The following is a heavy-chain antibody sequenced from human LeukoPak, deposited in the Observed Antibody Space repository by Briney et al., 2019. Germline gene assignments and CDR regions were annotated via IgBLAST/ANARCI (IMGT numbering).Heavy chain of an antibody. D-gene: IGHD1-1*01. CDR3: ARDPSNFRGWFGP. J-gene: IGHJ5*02. V-gene: IGHV3-21*01. CDR1: GVSISNYC. Sequence: ETLSLTCTVSGVSISNYCWSWVRQAPGRGLEWVSSIRFTGSYIYYADSVKGRFTISRDDAKNSLYLQMNSLRAEDTAVYYCARDPSNFRGWFGPWGQGTLVTVSS. CDR2: IRFTGSYI.